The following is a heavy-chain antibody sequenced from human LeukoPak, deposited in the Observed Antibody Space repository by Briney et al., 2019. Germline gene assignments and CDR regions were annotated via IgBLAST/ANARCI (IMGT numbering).Heavy chain of an antibody. CDR1: GGSISSGDYY. J-gene: IGHJ2*01. Sequence: PSETLSLTCTVSGGSISSGDYYWSWIRQHPGKGLEWIGHIHYSGSTYSNPSLKSRVTISVDTSKNQFSLKLSSVTAADTAVYYCARDLGYYDSSGSHHYYFDLWGRGTLVTVSS. CDR2: IHYSGST. V-gene: IGHV4-31*03. CDR3: ARDLGYYDSSGSHHYYFDL. D-gene: IGHD3-22*01.